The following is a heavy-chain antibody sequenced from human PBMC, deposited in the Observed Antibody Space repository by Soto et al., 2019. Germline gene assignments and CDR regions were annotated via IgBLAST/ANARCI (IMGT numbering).Heavy chain of an antibody. J-gene: IGHJ6*02. CDR2: INPNSGGT. V-gene: IGHV1-2*02. CDR1: GYTFTGYY. Sequence: QVQLVQSGAEVKKPGASVKVSCKASGYTFTGYYMHWVRQAPGQGLEWMGWINPNSGGTNYAQKFQGRVTMTRDTSISTAYMELSRLRSDDTAVYYCARDRGSGRNLEWLLLYYYYGMDVWGQGTTVTVSS. D-gene: IGHD3-3*01. CDR3: ARDRGSGRNLEWLLLYYYYGMDV.